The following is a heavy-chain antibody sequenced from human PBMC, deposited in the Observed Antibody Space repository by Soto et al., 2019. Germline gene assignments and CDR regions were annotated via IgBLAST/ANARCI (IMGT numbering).Heavy chain of an antibody. D-gene: IGHD1-26*01. CDR3: ARGPSGDKVDY. Sequence: QVQLQEPGPRLVEPSQTLSLTCTVSGGSISSGYYYWSWIRQPPGTGLEWIGHIYNSGSTYSNPSLKXRXTXSXXMSKNQFSLKLSSVTAADTAVYYCARGPSGDKVDYWGQGTLVTVSS. CDR1: GGSISSGYYY. J-gene: IGHJ4*02. CDR2: IYNSGST. V-gene: IGHV4-30-4*01.